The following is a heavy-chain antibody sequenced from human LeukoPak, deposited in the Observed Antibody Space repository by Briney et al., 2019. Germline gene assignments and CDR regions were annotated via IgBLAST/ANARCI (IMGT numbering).Heavy chain of an antibody. D-gene: IGHD2/OR15-2a*01. CDR3: ARARNNYYYYMDV. V-gene: IGHV3-30-3*01. CDR1: GFTFSSYA. J-gene: IGHJ6*03. CDR2: ISYDGSNK. Sequence: GRSLRLSCAASGFTFSSYAMHWVRQAPGKGLEWVAVISYDGSNKYYADSVKGRFTISRDNSKNTLYLQMNSLRAEDTAVYYCARARNNYYYYMDVWGKGTTVTVSS.